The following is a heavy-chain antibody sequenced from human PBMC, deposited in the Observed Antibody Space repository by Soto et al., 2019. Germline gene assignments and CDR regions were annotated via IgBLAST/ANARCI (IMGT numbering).Heavy chain of an antibody. V-gene: IGHV1-46*03. D-gene: IGHD6-19*01. CDR3: ARGSGGGGLGIAVAGNFDY. CDR2: INPSGGST. Sequence: QVQLVQSGAEVKKPGASVKVSCKASGYTFTSYYMHWVRQAPGQGLEWMGIINPSGGSTSYAQKLRGRVTMTRDTSTSTVYKELSSLRSEDTTVYYCARGSGGGGLGIAVAGNFDYWGQGTLVTVSS. CDR1: GYTFTSYY. J-gene: IGHJ4*02.